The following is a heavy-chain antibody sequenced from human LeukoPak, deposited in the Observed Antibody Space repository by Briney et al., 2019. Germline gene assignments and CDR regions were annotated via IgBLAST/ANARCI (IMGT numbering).Heavy chain of an antibody. CDR2: IYYSGST. Sequence: SETLSLTCTVSGGSIRSYYWSWIRQPPGKGLEWIGFIYYSGSTDYNPSLKRRVTISIDTSKNQFSLKLSSVTAADTAVYYCARARKEIMITFGGVILDAFDIWGQGTMVTVSS. CDR1: GGSIRSYY. CDR3: ARARKEIMITFGGVILDAFDI. J-gene: IGHJ3*02. D-gene: IGHD3-16*02. V-gene: IGHV4-59*08.